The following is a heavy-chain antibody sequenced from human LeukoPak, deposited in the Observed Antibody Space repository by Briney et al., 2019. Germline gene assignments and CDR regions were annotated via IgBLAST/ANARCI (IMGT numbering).Heavy chain of an antibody. CDR3: ARDRGYCSGGSCYRTLDY. D-gene: IGHD2-15*01. CDR2: IYYSGST. Sequence: PGGSLRLSCAASGFTFSSYAMSWVRQAPGKGLEWIGYIYYSGSTKYNPSLRSRVTMSVDTSKNQFSLKLSSVTAADTAVYYCARDRGYCSGGSCYRTLDYWGQGTLVTVSS. CDR1: GFTFSSYA. J-gene: IGHJ4*02. V-gene: IGHV4-59*01.